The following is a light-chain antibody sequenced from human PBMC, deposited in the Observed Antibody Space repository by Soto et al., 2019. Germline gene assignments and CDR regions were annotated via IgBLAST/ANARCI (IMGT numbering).Light chain of an antibody. Sequence: DIQMTQSPSSLSASVGXRVTITCXASQGISNYLTWYQQEPGKVPKLLIYAASTLQSGVPSRFSGSGSGTLFTLTISSLHPEDVATYYCQKYNGAPWTFGRGTKVDIK. CDR1: QGISNY. V-gene: IGKV1-27*01. CDR3: QKYNGAPWT. J-gene: IGKJ1*01. CDR2: AAS.